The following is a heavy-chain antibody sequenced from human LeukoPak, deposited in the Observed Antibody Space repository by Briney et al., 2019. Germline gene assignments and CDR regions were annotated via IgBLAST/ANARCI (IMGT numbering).Heavy chain of an antibody. D-gene: IGHD4-17*01. CDR3: ARASVGRGDYVAYFDY. Sequence: PSETLSLTCTVSGGSISSYYWSWIRQPPGKGLEWIGYIYYSGSTKYNPSLKSRVTISVDTSKNQFSLKLSSVTAADTAVYYCARASVGRGDYVAYFDYWGQGTLVTVSS. CDR2: IYYSGST. V-gene: IGHV4-59*08. J-gene: IGHJ4*02. CDR1: GGSISSYY.